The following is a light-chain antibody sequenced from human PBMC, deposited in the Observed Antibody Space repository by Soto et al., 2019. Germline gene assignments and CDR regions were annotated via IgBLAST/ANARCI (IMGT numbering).Light chain of an antibody. V-gene: IGKV1-9*01. Sequence: DIQLTQSPSFLSSSVGDRVAVTCLASQGISSYLAWYQQKPGKAPKLLIFAASTLQSGVPSRFSGSGSGAEFTLTISSLQPEDFASYYCQQSFSTPPTFGQGTKVDIK. CDR1: QGISSY. J-gene: IGKJ1*01. CDR2: AAS. CDR3: QQSFSTPPT.